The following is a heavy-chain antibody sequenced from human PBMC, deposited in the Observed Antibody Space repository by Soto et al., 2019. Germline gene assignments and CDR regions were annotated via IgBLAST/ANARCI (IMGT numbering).Heavy chain of an antibody. Sequence: SETLSLTCTVSGGSISSYYWSWIRQPPGKGLEWIGYIYYSGSTNYNPSLKSRVTISVDTSKNQFSLKLSSVTAADTAVYYCASLMTTVTTGLDYWGQGTLVTVSS. V-gene: IGHV4-59*01. D-gene: IGHD4-17*01. J-gene: IGHJ4*02. CDR3: ASLMTTVTTGLDY. CDR1: GGSISSYY. CDR2: IYYSGST.